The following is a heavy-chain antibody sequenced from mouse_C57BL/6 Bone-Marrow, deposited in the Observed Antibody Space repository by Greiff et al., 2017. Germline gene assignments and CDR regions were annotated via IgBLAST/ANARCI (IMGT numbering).Heavy chain of an antibody. Sequence: EVTLVEPEGGLVQPGSSMKLSCTASGFTFSDYYMAWVRQVPDKGLEWVANINYAGSSPYSLDSLKSRFIISRDNAKNILYLQMSSLKSEDTATYYCARGGPYYFDYWGQGTTLTVAS. CDR2: INYAGSSP. J-gene: IGHJ2*01. V-gene: IGHV5-16*01. CDR3: ARGGPYYFDY. CDR1: GFTFSDYY.